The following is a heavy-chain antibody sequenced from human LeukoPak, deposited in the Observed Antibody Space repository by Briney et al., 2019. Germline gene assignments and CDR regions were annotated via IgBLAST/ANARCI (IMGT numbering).Heavy chain of an antibody. CDR2: INTSGST. J-gene: IGHJ4*02. CDR1: GGSISSSSYY. Sequence: SQTLSLTCTISGGSISSSSYYWSWIRQPAGKGLEWIGRINTSGSTNYNPSLKSRVTISVDTSKNQFSLKLSSVTAADTAVYYCARGPEAGYFDYWGQGTLVTVSS. D-gene: IGHD6-13*01. CDR3: ARGPEAGYFDY. V-gene: IGHV4-61*02.